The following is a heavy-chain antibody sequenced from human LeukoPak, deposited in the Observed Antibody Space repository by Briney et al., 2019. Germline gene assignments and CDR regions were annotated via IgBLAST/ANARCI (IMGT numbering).Heavy chain of an antibody. J-gene: IGHJ4*02. CDR3: ARETVGLDY. V-gene: IGHV3-48*02. D-gene: IGHD4-23*01. CDR1: GFTFSSYA. Sequence: GGSLRLSCAASGFTFSSYAMSWVRQAPGKGLEWVSYISDGSSTIYYADSVRGRFTISRDNAKNSLYLQINSLRDEDTAVYYCARETVGLDYWGQGTLVTVSS. CDR2: ISDGSSTI.